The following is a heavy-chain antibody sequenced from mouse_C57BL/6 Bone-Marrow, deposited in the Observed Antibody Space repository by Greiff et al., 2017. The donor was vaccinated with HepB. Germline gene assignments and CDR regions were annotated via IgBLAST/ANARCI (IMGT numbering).Heavy chain of an antibody. CDR2: IYPGRGST. Sequence: QVQLQQPGAELVKPGASVKISCRASGYTFTSYWLTWVKQSPGQGLEWIGDIYPGRGSTNYNEKFKGKATLTVDTSSSTAYMQLSSLTSEDSAVYYCARGGQLYGNYFDYWGQGTTLTVSS. CDR3: ARGGQLYGNYFDY. CDR1: GYTFTSYW. J-gene: IGHJ2*01. D-gene: IGHD2-1*01. V-gene: IGHV1-55*01.